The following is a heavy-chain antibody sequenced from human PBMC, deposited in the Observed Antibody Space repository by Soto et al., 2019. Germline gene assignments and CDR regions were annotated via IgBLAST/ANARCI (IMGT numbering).Heavy chain of an antibody. CDR3: ARGSSNWAYYFDF. J-gene: IGHJ4*02. CDR2: ITSSGTTV. V-gene: IGHV3-48*02. D-gene: IGHD6-13*01. Sequence: EVHLVESGGGLVQPGGSLRLSCAASGFTFSSYSLNXXXXAPGKGLEWVSYITSSGTTVYYAXXXRGRFTISRDNAKNXXXLXXXSXRDDDXAVXXXARGSSNWAYYFDFWGQGTLVTVSS. CDR1: GFTFSSYS.